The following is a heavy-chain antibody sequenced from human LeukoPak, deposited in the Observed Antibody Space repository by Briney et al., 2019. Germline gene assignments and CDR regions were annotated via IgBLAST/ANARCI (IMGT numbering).Heavy chain of an antibody. V-gene: IGHV4-39*07. CDR2: IYYSGTT. D-gene: IGHD2-15*01. Sequence: SETLSLTCTVSGGSISSSSYYWGWIRQTGKGLEWIGSIYYSGTTYYNPSLKSRVTISVDTSKNQFSLKLSSVTAADTAVYYCARGKNEAAANDYWGQGTLVTVSS. CDR1: GGSISSSSYY. J-gene: IGHJ4*02. CDR3: ARGKNEAAANDY.